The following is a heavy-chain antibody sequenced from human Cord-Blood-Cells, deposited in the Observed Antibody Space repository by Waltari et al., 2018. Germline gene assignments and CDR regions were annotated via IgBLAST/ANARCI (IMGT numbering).Heavy chain of an antibody. J-gene: IGHJ4*02. CDR2: ICPCNSGT. CDR1: GYSFTSYW. V-gene: IGHV5-51*01. D-gene: IGHD6-13*01. CDR3: ARFRRQQLYFDY. Sequence: EVQLVQSGAEVKKPGESLKISCKGSGYSFTSYWIGWVRQMPGKCLEWMGFICPCNSGTRYSPSFQGQVTISADKSISTAYLQWSSLKASDTAMYYCARFRRQQLYFDYWGQGTLVTVSS.